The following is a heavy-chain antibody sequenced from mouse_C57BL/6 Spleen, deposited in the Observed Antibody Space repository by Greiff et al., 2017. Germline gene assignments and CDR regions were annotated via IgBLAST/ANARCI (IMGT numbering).Heavy chain of an antibody. D-gene: IGHD2-4*01. CDR2: ISNGGGST. Sequence: EVMLVESGGGLVQPGGSLKLSCAASGFTFSDYYMYWVRQTPEKRLEWVAYISNGGGSTYYPDTVKGRFTISRDNAKNTLYLQMSRLKSEDTAMYYCARQVYYDYDERNVVGYYFDYWGQGTTLTVSS. CDR3: ARQVYYDYDERNVVGYYFDY. V-gene: IGHV5-12*01. CDR1: GFTFSDYY. J-gene: IGHJ2*01.